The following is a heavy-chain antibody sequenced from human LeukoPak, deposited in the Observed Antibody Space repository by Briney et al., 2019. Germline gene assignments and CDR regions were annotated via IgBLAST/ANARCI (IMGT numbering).Heavy chain of an antibody. CDR2: MSGGGIST. J-gene: IGHJ4*02. CDR3: AKGETTVRD. CDR1: GFTFSNYA. V-gene: IGHV3-23*01. D-gene: IGHD4-17*01. Sequence: GGSLRLSCAASGFTFSNYAMRWVRQAPGKGLEWVSAMSGGGISTYYADSVRGRFTISRDNSKNTLYLQMNSLRAEDTAVYYCAKGETTVRDWGQGTLVTVSS.